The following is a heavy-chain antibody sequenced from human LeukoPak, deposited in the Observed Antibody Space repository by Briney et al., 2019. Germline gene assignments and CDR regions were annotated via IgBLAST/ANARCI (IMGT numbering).Heavy chain of an antibody. CDR1: GYSISSGNY. Sequence: SETLSLTCTVSGYSISSGNYWGWIRQPPGKGLEWIGSIYNSGNTYYNPSLKSRVTISVDRSKNQFSLKLSSVTAADTAVYYCARVVVPAAYDYWGQGTLVTVSS. V-gene: IGHV4-38-2*02. CDR2: IYNSGNT. D-gene: IGHD2-2*01. CDR3: ARVVVPAAYDY. J-gene: IGHJ4*02.